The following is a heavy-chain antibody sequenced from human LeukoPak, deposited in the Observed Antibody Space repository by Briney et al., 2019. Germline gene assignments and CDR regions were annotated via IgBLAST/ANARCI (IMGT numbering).Heavy chain of an antibody. J-gene: IGHJ4*02. CDR1: GASITSESSY. CDR2: LVYDGSA. Sequence: SETPSLTCTVSGASITSESSYWGWIHQPPGKGFQWIGGLVYDGSAHYNPSLQSHVSISADTSNNQFSLKLASVTASDTGVYFCARAPSYRRYSYHSWGQGTLVTVSS. CDR3: ARAPSYRRYSYHS. V-gene: IGHV4-39*01. D-gene: IGHD3-16*02.